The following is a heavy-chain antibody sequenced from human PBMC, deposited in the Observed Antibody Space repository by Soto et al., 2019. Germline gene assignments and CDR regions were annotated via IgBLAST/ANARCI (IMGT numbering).Heavy chain of an antibody. V-gene: IGHV1-69*13. D-gene: IGHD2-21*02. CDR3: ARAEPVVTAIPYFDY. J-gene: IGHJ4*02. CDR1: GGTFSSYA. CDR2: IIPIFGTA. Sequence: SVKVSCKASGGTFSSYAISWVRQAPGQGLEWMGGIIPIFGTANYAQKFQGRVTITADESTSTAYMELSSLRSEDTAVYYCARAEPVVTAIPYFDYWGQGTLVTVSS.